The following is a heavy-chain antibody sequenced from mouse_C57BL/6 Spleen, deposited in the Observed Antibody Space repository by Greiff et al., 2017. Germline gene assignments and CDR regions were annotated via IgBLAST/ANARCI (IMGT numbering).Heavy chain of an antibody. CDR2: IYPGDGDT. J-gene: IGHJ3*01. V-gene: IGHV1-80*01. D-gene: IGHD1-1*01. CDR1: GYAFSSYW. CDR3: ARLGYYGSSHQAWFAY. Sequence: VQLQQSGAELVKPGASVKISCKASGYAFSSYWMNWVKQRPGKGLEWIGQIYPGDGDTNYNGKFKGKATLTADKSSSTAYMQLSSLTSEDSAVYFCARLGYYGSSHQAWFAYWGQGTLVTVSA.